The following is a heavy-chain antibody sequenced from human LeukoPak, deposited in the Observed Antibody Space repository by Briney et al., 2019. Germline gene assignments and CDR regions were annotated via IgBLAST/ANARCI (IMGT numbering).Heavy chain of an antibody. CDR3: ARDRRPYSSGWTSLDY. D-gene: IGHD6-19*01. CDR1: GFTFSSYS. CDR2: IWYDGSNK. Sequence: PGRSLRLSCAASGFTFSSYSMHWVRQAPGKGLEWVAVIWYDGSNKYYADSVKGRFTISRGNSKNTLYLQMNSLRAEDTAVYYCARDRRPYSSGWTSLDYWGQGTLVTVSS. V-gene: IGHV3-33*01. J-gene: IGHJ4*02.